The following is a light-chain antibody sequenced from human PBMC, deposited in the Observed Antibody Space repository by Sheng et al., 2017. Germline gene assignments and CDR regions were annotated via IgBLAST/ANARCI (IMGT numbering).Light chain of an antibody. CDR3: QQYKNWPLT. Sequence: EIVLTQSPDTLSVSPGDRVTLSCRASQSISSNLAWYQQKPGQAPRLLIFGASTRATGVPARFTGSGSGTEFTLTISSLQSEDFAIYYCQQYKNWPLTFGGGTKVEIK. J-gene: IGKJ4*01. CDR1: QSISSN. CDR2: GAS. V-gene: IGKV3-15*01.